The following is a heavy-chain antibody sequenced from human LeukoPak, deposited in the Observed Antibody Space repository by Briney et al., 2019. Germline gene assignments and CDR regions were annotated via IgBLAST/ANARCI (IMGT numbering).Heavy chain of an antibody. CDR2: VSSSGSTI. D-gene: IGHD2-2*01. V-gene: IGHV3-48*03. CDR3: ARDQLLAPYYDDGMDV. Sequence: GGSLRLSCAASGFIFSSYEMNWVRQAPGKGLEWVSYVSSSGSTIYYADSVKGRFTISRDNAKNSLYLQMNILRAEDTAVYYCARDQLLAPYYDDGMDVWGQGTPVTVSS. J-gene: IGHJ6*02. CDR1: GFIFSSYE.